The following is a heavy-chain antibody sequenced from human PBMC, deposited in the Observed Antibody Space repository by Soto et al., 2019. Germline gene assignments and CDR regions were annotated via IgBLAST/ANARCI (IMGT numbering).Heavy chain of an antibody. J-gene: IGHJ4*02. Sequence: QITLKESGPTLVKPTQTLTLTCTFSGFSLSTTGMGVGWIRQPPGKALEWLALVYWDDDKRYSPSLKSRLTIXXDTSKNQVVLTMTNMDPVDTATYYCAHIESYLFGYWGQGTLVTVSS. CDR2: VYWDDDK. CDR3: AHIESYLFGY. D-gene: IGHD3-10*01. V-gene: IGHV2-5*02. CDR1: GFSLSTTGMG.